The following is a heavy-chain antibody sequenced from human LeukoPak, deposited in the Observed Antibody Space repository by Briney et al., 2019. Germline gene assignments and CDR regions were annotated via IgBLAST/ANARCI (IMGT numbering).Heavy chain of an antibody. CDR2: IYHSGST. CDR3: ARDRGDIVVVVAATPHGMDV. V-gene: IGHV4-4*02. CDR1: GGSISSSNW. Sequence: SGTLSLTCAVSGGSISSSNWWSWVRQPPGKGLEWIGEIYHSGSTNYNPSLKSRVTISVDKSKNQFSLKLSSVTAADTAVYYCARDRGDIVVVVAATPHGMDVWGQGTTVTVSS. J-gene: IGHJ6*02. D-gene: IGHD2-15*01.